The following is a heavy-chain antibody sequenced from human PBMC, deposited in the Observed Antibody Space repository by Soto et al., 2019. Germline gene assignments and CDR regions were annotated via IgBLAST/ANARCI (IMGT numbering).Heavy chain of an antibody. CDR3: VRDFGWYFRSGYMDV. Sequence: EVQLVESGGGLVKPGGPLRLSCEAFGFAFSSNSMNWVGQAPGKGLEWVSSFNEDSSYIYYAHSLRGRFTISRDNAKESLYLQMNSLRAEDTAVYYCVRDFGWYFRSGYMDVWGDGATVTVSS. J-gene: IGHJ6*03. V-gene: IGHV3-21*02. CDR2: FNEDSSYI. D-gene: IGHD3-3*01. CDR1: GFAFSSNS.